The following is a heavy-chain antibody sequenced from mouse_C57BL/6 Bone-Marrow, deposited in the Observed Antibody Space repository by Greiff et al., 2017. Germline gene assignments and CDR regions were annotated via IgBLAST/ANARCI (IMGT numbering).Heavy chain of an antibody. V-gene: IGHV1-75*01. J-gene: IGHJ2*01. CDR3: ARSPTTVVATRYFDY. Sequence: VQLQESGPELVKPGASVKISCKASGYTFTDYYINWVKQRPGQGLEWIGWIFPGSGSTYYNEKFKGKATLTVDKSSSTAYMLLSSLTSEDSAVYFCARSPTTVVATRYFDYWGQGTTLTVSS. CDR1: GYTFTDYY. D-gene: IGHD1-1*01. CDR2: IFPGSGST.